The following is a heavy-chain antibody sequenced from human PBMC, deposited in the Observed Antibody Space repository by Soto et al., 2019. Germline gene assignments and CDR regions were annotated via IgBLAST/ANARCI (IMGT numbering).Heavy chain of an antibody. CDR3: AREVVGGDEFGWDY. D-gene: IGHD2-21*02. V-gene: IGHV4-31*03. Sequence: QVQLQESGPGLVKPSQTLSLTCTVSGGSISSGGYYWSWIRQHPGKGLEWDGYIYYSGSTYYNLSLRSRVTIAVATTNNQFSLKLSSVTAADTAVYYWAREVVGGDEFGWDYWGQGTLVTVSS. CDR2: IYYSGST. CDR1: GGSISSGGYY. J-gene: IGHJ4*02.